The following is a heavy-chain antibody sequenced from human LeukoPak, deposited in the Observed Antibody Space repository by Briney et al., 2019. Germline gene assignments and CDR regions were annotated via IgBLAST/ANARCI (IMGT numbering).Heavy chain of an antibody. CDR2: INHSGST. CDR1: GGSISSSSYY. J-gene: IGHJ3*02. V-gene: IGHV4-39*07. Sequence: PSETLSLTCTVSGGSISSSSYYWGWIRQPPGKGLEWIGEINHSGSTYYNPSLKSRVTISVDTSKNQFSLKLSSVTAADTAVYYCARWLWGGRAFDIWGQGTMVTVSS. CDR3: ARWLWGGRAFDI. D-gene: IGHD3-3*01.